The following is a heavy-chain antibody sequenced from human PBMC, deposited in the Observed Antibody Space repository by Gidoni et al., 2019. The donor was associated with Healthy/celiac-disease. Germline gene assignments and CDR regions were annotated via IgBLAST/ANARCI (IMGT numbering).Heavy chain of an antibody. CDR3: ARDLPFDY. V-gene: IGHV1-69*06. CDR2: IIPIFGTA. Sequence: QVQLVQSGAGVKKPRCSVKVSCKASGGTFISYAIRWGRHAPGQGREWMGGIIPIFGTANYAQKIQGRVTITADKSTSTAYMELSSLRSEDTAVYYCARDLPFDYWGQGTLVTVSS. J-gene: IGHJ4*02. CDR1: GGTFISYA.